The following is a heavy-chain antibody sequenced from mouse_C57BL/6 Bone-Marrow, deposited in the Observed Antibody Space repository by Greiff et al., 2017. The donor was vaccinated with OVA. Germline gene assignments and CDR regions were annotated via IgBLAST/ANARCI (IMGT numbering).Heavy chain of an antibody. CDR3: AKGLRRGAMDY. Sequence: EVQLQQSGPVLVKPGASVKMSCKASGYTFTDYYMNWVKQSHGKSLEWIGVINPYNGGTSYNQKFKGKATLTVDKSSSTAYMELNSLTSEDSAVYYCAKGLRRGAMDYWGQGTSVTVSS. J-gene: IGHJ4*01. CDR1: GYTFTDYY. D-gene: IGHD2-2*01. V-gene: IGHV1-19*01. CDR2: INPYNGGT.